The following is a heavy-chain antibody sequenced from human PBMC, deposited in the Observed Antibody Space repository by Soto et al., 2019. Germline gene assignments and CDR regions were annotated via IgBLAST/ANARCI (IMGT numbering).Heavy chain of an antibody. J-gene: IGHJ6*02. Sequence: PSETLSLTCAVYGGSFSGYFWSWIRQPPGKGLEWIGEINHSGSTNYNPSLKSRVTTSVDTSKNQFSLKLSSVTAADTALYFCARGSSTGTTSDYYYGMDVWCQGTTVTVSS. CDR1: GGSFSGYF. CDR2: INHSGST. V-gene: IGHV4-34*01. D-gene: IGHD1-1*01. CDR3: ARGSSTGTTSDYYYGMDV.